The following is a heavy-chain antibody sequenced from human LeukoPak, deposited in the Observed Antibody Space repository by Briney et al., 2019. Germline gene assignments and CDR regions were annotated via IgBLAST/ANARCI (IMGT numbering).Heavy chain of an antibody. D-gene: IGHD2-15*01. CDR1: GYTLTELS. CDR2: FDPEDGET. J-gene: IGHJ4*02. Sequence: ASVKVSCKVSGYTLTELSMHWVRQAPGKGLEWMGGFDPEDGETIYAQKFQGRVTMTEDTSTDTAYMELSSLRSEDTAVYYCATDRAGDCSGGSCYSYWGQGTLVTVSS. CDR3: ATDRAGDCSGGSCYSY. V-gene: IGHV1-24*01.